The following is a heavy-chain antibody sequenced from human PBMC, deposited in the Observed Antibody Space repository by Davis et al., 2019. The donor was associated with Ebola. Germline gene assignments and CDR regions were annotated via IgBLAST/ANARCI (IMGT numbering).Heavy chain of an antibody. CDR1: GGSFSGYY. D-gene: IGHD6-19*01. CDR2: IYYDGTT. V-gene: IGHV4-34*01. Sequence: MPSETLSLTCAVYGGSFSGYYWSWIRQPPGKGPEWIGSIYYDGTTYCNPSLKSRVTISVDTSKNQFSLKLTSVTAADTAVYYCARALNPYSIGWYYFHYWGQGTLVTVSS. CDR3: ARALNPYSIGWYYFHY. J-gene: IGHJ4*02.